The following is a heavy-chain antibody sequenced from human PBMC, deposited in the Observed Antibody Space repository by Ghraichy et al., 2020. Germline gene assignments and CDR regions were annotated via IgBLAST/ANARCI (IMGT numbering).Heavy chain of an antibody. CDR1: GFSLSNARMG. CDR3: ARISRVYYFLFVEKTNDAFDI. Sequence: SGPTLVKPTETLTLTCTVSGFSLSNARMGVSWIRQPPGKALEWLAHIFSNDEKSYSTSLKSRLTISKDTSKSQVVLTMTNMDPVDTATYYCARISRVYYFLFVEKTNDAFDIWGQGTMVTVSS. J-gene: IGHJ3*02. CDR2: IFSNDEK. D-gene: IGHD6-13*01. V-gene: IGHV2-26*01.